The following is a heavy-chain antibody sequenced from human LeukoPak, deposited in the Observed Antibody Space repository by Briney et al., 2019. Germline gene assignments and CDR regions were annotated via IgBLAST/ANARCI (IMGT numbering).Heavy chain of an antibody. D-gene: IGHD2-15*01. Sequence: SETLSLTCTVSGGSISSYYWSWIRQPPGQGLELIGYIYYSGSTNYNPSLKSRVTISVDTSKNQFSLKLSSVTAADTAVYYCARVSSGVYFDYWGQGTLVTVSS. CDR1: GGSISSYY. J-gene: IGHJ4*02. CDR3: ARVSSGVYFDY. CDR2: IYYSGST. V-gene: IGHV4-59*01.